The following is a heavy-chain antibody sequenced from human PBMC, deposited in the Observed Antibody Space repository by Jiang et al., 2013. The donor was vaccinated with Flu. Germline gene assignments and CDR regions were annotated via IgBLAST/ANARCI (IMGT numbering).Heavy chain of an antibody. J-gene: IGHJ4*02. Sequence: KPTQTLTLTCNVSVFSLSNTRMGVSWIRQPPGKALEWLAHIFSNDEKSYSTSLKSRLTISKDTSKSQVVLTMTNMDPVDTATYYCARITKAAARLYYFDYWGQGTLVTVSS. CDR2: IFSNDEK. V-gene: IGHV2-26*01. CDR1: VFSLSNTRMG. D-gene: IGHD5-12*01. CDR3: ARITKAAARLYYFDY.